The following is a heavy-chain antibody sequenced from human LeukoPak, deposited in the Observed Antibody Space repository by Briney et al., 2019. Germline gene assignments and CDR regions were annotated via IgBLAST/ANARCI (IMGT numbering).Heavy chain of an antibody. CDR1: GFTFSSYE. CDR2: ISSSGSTI. CDR3: AKDRPTVYSSSWLHFLDS. J-gene: IGHJ4*02. Sequence: GGSLRLSCAASGFTFSSYEMNWVRQAPGKGLEWVSYISSSGSTIYYADSVKGRFTISRDNSKNTLYLEMNSLRADDTAVYYCAKDRPTVYSSSWLHFLDSWGQGTLVTVSS. D-gene: IGHD6-13*01. V-gene: IGHV3-48*03.